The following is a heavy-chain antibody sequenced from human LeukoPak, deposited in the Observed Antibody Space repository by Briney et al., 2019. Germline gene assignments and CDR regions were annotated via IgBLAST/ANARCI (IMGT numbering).Heavy chain of an antibody. J-gene: IGHJ4*02. D-gene: IGHD5-18*01. CDR3: ATERGYGYGYGRFDY. Sequence: GGSLRLSCAASGFTFSSYAMSWVRQAPGKGLEWVSAISGSGGSTYYADSVKGRFTISRDNSKNTLYLQMNSLRAEDTAVYYCATERGYGYGYGRFDYWGQGTLVTVSS. CDR2: ISGSGGST. V-gene: IGHV3-23*01. CDR1: GFTFSSYA.